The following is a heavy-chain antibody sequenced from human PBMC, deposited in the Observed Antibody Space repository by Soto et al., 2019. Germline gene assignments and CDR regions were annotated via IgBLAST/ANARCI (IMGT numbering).Heavy chain of an antibody. V-gene: IGHV4-31*03. Sequence: QVRLQESGPGLVKPSQTLSLACTVSSGSVISTDYYWTWIRQYPGKNLEWIGNIYHSGSASYNPSLKSRLTLSVDKSKNQFFLKLDSVTAAATAVYYCASHGSAGSGVFDHWGQGTLVTVSS. CDR3: ASHGSAGSGVFDH. CDR2: IYHSGSA. J-gene: IGHJ4*02. D-gene: IGHD5-12*01. CDR1: SGSVISTDYY.